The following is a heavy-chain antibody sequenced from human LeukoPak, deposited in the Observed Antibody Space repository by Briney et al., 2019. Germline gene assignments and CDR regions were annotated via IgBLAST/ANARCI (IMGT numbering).Heavy chain of an antibody. Sequence: SETLSLTCTVSGGSTTNYYWSWIRQPPGKGLEWIGYIYYSGSTNYNPSLKSRVTISVDTSKNQFSLKLSSVTAADTAVYYCARVGFYGDYIFDYWGQGTLVTVSS. V-gene: IGHV4-59*01. CDR2: IYYSGST. D-gene: IGHD4-17*01. J-gene: IGHJ4*02. CDR3: ARVGFYGDYIFDY. CDR1: GGSTTNYY.